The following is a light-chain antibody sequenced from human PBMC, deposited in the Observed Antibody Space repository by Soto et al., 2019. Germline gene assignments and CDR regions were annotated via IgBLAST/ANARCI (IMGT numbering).Light chain of an antibody. Sequence: EVVLTQSPATLSLSPGERATLSCRASQSVSKYLAWYQQRPGQAPRLLIFDVSYRATGTPARFSGSGSGTDFPLTISRLEPEDFAVYYCQQRTNWQLTFGGGTRVEIK. CDR2: DVS. CDR1: QSVSKY. J-gene: IGKJ4*01. CDR3: QQRTNWQLT. V-gene: IGKV3-11*01.